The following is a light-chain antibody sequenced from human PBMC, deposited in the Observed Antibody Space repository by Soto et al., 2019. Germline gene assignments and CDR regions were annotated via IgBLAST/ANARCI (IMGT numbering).Light chain of an antibody. J-gene: IGLJ2*01. Sequence: QSALTQPASVSGSPGQSITISCTGTSSDVGAYTYVSWSQQHPGKAPKLMIFEVSDRPSGVSNRFSGSKSGNTASLTISGLQAEDEADYYCSSYTTSNTLVFGGGTKLTVL. CDR2: EVS. CDR1: SSDVGAYTY. V-gene: IGLV2-14*01. CDR3: SSYTTSNTLV.